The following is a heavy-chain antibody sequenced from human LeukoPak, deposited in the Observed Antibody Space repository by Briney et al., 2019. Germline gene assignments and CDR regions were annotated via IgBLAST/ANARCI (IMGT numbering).Heavy chain of an antibody. Sequence: SETLSLTCTVSGGSISSYYWSWIRQPPGKGLEWIGYIYYSGSTNYNPSLKSRVTISVDTSKNQFSLKLSSVTAADTAVYYCARALDYYQNAFDIWGQGTMVTVSS. CDR1: GGSISSYY. J-gene: IGHJ3*02. V-gene: IGHV4-59*08. CDR3: ARALDYYQNAFDI. D-gene: IGHD3-22*01. CDR2: IYYSGST.